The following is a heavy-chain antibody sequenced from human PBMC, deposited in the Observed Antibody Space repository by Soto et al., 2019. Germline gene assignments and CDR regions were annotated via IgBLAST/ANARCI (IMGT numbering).Heavy chain of an antibody. CDR3: AKDQGGITMVRGVIIGDAFDI. Sequence: PGGSLRLSCAASGFTFSSYAMSWVRQAPGKGLEWVSAISGSGGSTYYADSVKGRFTISRDNSKNTLYLQMNSLRAEDTAVYYCAKDQGGITMVRGVIIGDAFDIWGQGTMVTVSS. V-gene: IGHV3-23*01. D-gene: IGHD3-10*01. CDR1: GFTFSSYA. J-gene: IGHJ3*02. CDR2: ISGSGGST.